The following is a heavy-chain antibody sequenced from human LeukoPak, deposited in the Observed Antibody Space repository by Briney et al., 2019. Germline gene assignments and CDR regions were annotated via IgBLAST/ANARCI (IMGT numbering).Heavy chain of an antibody. CDR1: GGSISNYY. CDR2: ISYSGST. Sequence: SETLTLTGTVSGGSISNYYWSWIRQPPGKGLEWIACISYSGSTKYNPSLKSRVTISVDTSKNQLSLKLSSVTAADTAVYYCAREPGFDSSGYLNWFDPWGQGTLVTVSS. D-gene: IGHD3-22*01. V-gene: IGHV4-59*01. J-gene: IGHJ5*02. CDR3: AREPGFDSSGYLNWFDP.